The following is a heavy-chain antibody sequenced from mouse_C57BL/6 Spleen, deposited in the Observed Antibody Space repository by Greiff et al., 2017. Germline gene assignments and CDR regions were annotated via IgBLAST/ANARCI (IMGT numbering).Heavy chain of an antibody. CDR3: ARRLGQAY. CDR2: IGPGSGST. V-gene: IGHV1-77*01. D-gene: IGHD4-1*01. CDR1: GYPFPDYY. Sequence: QVQLKESGAELVKPGASVKISSKASGYPFPDYYINGVKQRPGQGLGGIGKIGPGSGSTYYNEKFKGKATLTADKSSSTAYMQLSSLTSEDSAVYFCARRLGQAYWGQGTLVTVSA. J-gene: IGHJ3*01.